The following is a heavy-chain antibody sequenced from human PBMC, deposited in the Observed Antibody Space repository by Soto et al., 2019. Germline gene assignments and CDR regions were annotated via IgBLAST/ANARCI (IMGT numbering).Heavy chain of an antibody. V-gene: IGHV4-4*02. Sequence: PSETLSLTCSVSGGSISSSNWWSWVRRPPGKGLEWIGEIYHSGSTNYNPSLKSRVTISVDKSKNQFSLKLSSVTAADTAVYYCARGASASRYSSSWTPHFDYWGQGTLVTVSS. CDR3: ARGASASRYSSSWTPHFDY. D-gene: IGHD6-13*01. CDR1: GGSISSSNW. CDR2: IYHSGST. J-gene: IGHJ4*02.